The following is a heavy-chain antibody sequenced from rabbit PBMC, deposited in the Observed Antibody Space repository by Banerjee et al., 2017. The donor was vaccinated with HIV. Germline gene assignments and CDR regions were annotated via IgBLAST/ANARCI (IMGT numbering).Heavy chain of an antibody. CDR1: GFSFSSTYW. CDR2: IYTGSSGST. D-gene: IGHD4-1*01. J-gene: IGHJ4*01. CDR3: ARDLAGITGWNFGL. V-gene: IGHV1S45*01. Sequence: QEQLEESGGGLVQPEGSLTLTCTASGFSFSSTYWICWVRQAPGKGLEWIGCIYTGSSGSTDYASWAKGRFTISKTSSTTVTLQMTSLTAADTATYFCARDLAGITGWNFGLWGPGTLVTVS.